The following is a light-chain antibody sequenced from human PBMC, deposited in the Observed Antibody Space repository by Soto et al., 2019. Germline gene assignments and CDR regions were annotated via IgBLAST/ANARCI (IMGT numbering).Light chain of an antibody. V-gene: IGKV2-28*01. CDR2: LGS. J-gene: IGKJ3*01. Sequence: DIVMTQSPLSLPVTPGEPASISCWSSRSLLHSNGYNYLDWYLQKPGQSPQLLIYLGSNRASGVPDRFSGSGSGTDFTLKISRVEAEDVGVYYCMQALQTPFTFGPGTKVDIK. CDR3: MQALQTPFT. CDR1: RSLLHSNGYNY.